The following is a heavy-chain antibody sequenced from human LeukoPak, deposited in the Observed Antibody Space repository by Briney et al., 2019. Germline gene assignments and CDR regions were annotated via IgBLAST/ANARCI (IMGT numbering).Heavy chain of an antibody. Sequence: GGSLRLSCAASGFTFSSYAMRWVRQAPGKGLVWVSAISPSSGTFYADSVKGWFTISRDNSKNTLYLQMNSLRAEDTAVYYCARPQSSSGYYWPFDDWGQGTLVTVSS. J-gene: IGHJ4*02. D-gene: IGHD3-22*01. CDR3: ARPQSSSGYYWPFDD. V-gene: IGHV3-23*01. CDR2: ISPSSGT. CDR1: GFTFSSYA.